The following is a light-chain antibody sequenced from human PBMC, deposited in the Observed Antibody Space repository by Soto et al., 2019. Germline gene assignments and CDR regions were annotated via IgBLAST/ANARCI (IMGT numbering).Light chain of an antibody. J-gene: IGKJ5*01. CDR1: QSVLSSSDNKNR. V-gene: IGKV4-1*01. Sequence: DIAMTQSPDSLAVSLGERATINCKSSQSVLSSSDNKNRLAWYQQKPGQPPKLLISWASTRESGVPDRFSGSGSGTDFSLTISSLQAEDVAVYYCQHRMNWPLTFGQGTRLEIK. CDR2: WAS. CDR3: QHRMNWPLT.